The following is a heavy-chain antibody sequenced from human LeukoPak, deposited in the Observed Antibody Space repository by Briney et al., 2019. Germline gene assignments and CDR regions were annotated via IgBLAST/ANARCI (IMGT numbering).Heavy chain of an antibody. CDR1: SVSISTNNYY. J-gene: IGHJ3*02. D-gene: IGHD3-22*01. CDR2: IFYSGST. V-gene: IGHV4-39*07. CDR3: AKSNGYGFIDI. Sequence: PSETLSLTCTVSSVSISTNNYYWGRVRQPPGKALEWIGNIFYSGSTYYSPSLKSRVTISLDTSRNQFSLKMNSVTDADTAVYYCAKSNGYGFIDIWGQGTMVTVSS.